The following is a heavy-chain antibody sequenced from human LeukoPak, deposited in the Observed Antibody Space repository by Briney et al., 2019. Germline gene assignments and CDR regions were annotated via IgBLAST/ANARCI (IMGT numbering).Heavy chain of an antibody. CDR1: GGSISSSSYY. CDR2: IYYSGST. J-gene: IGHJ4*02. V-gene: IGHV4-39*01. CDR3: ARQEVDPAMVTFFDY. Sequence: SEALSHTCTVSGGSISSSSYYWGWIRQPPGKGLEWIGSIYYSGSTYYNPSLKSRVTISVDTSKNQFSLKLSSVTAADTAVYYCARQEVDPAMVTFFDYWGQGTLVTVSS. D-gene: IGHD5-18*01.